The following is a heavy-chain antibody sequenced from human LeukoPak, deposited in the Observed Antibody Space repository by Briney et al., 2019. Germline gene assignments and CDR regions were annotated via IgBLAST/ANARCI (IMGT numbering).Heavy chain of an antibody. CDR3: ATRRYYYGSGSLRTGFDP. J-gene: IGHJ5*02. Sequence: GGSLRLSCAASGFTFSSYAMSWVRQAPGKGLEWASAISGSGGSTYYADSVKGRFTISRDNSKNTLYLQMNSLRAEDTAVYYCATRRYYYGSGSLRTGFDPWGQGTLVTVSP. V-gene: IGHV3-23*01. CDR1: GFTFSSYA. CDR2: ISGSGGST. D-gene: IGHD3-10*01.